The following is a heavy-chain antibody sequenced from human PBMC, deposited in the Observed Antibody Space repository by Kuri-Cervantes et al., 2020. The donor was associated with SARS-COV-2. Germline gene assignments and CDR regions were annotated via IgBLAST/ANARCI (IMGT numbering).Heavy chain of an antibody. V-gene: IGHV3-23*01. J-gene: IGHJ6*02. CDR2: ISGSGGST. Sequence: GGSLRPSCAASGFTFSSYAMSWVRQAPGKGLEWVSAISGSGGSTYYADSVKGRFTISRDNSKNTLYLQMNSLRAEDTAVYYCAKERYSSSWAYDMDVWGQGTTVTVSS. CDR1: GFTFSSYA. D-gene: IGHD6-13*01. CDR3: AKERYSSSWAYDMDV.